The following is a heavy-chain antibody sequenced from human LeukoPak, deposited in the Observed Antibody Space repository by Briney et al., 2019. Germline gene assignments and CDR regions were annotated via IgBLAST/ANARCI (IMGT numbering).Heavy chain of an antibody. CDR2: ITGSGGNT. CDR1: GFTFSSSA. D-gene: IGHD5-18*01. Sequence: GGSLRLSCAASGFTFSSSAMVWVRQAPGKGQEWVSGITGSGGNTYYADSVKGRFTISRDNAKNSLYLQMNSLRAEDTAVYYCARDPRGYSYGSDDYWGQGTLVTVSS. V-gene: IGHV3-23*01. CDR3: ARDPRGYSYGSDDY. J-gene: IGHJ4*02.